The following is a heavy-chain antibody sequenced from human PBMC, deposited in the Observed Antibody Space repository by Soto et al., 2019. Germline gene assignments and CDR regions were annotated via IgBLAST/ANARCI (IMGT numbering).Heavy chain of an antibody. CDR1: VFTFSSCA. D-gene: IGHD2-15*01. J-gene: IGHJ4*02. CDR3: AKGHPGGSCYSGLDC. Sequence: PGGPLRRYCAASVFTFSSCAITWVRQAPGKGLEWVLATSGIGNTTYYAGSVKGRFTISRDTSKNTVYLQMNSLRADDTAVYYCAKGHPGGSCYSGLDCWGQGTLVSVSS. CDR2: TSGIGNTT. V-gene: IGHV3-23*01.